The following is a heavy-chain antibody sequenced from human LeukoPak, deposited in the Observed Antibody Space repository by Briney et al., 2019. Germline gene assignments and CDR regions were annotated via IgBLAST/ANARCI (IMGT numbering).Heavy chain of an antibody. V-gene: IGHV3-53*01. CDR1: GFTVSSNY. D-gene: IGHD1-26*01. CDR2: IYSGGST. CDR3: ASGGIYYGAAFDF. J-gene: IGHJ4*02. Sequence: GGSLRLSCAASGFTVSSNYMSWVRQAPGKGLEWVSVIYSGGSTYYAESVKGRFTISRDNAKNSLYLQMNSLRAEDTALYYCASGGIYYGAAFDFWGQGTLVTVSS.